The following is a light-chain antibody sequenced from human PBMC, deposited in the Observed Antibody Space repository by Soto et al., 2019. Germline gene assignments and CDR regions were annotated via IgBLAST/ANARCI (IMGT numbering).Light chain of an antibody. Sequence: AIQMTQSPSSLSASVGDRVTITCRASQGIRNDLAWYQQKPGKAPKLLIYAASSLQSGVSSRFSGSGSGTDFTLTISSLQPEDFATYYCQQSYNNFPLTFGGGTKVEIK. CDR1: QGIRND. J-gene: IGKJ4*01. CDR3: QQSYNNFPLT. CDR2: AAS. V-gene: IGKV1-6*01.